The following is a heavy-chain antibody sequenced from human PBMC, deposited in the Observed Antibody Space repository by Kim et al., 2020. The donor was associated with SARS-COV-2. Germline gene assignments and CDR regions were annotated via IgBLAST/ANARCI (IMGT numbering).Heavy chain of an antibody. J-gene: IGHJ4*02. V-gene: IGHV3-49*03. Sequence: GGSLRLSCTASGFTFGDYAMSWFRQAPGKGLEWVGFIRSKAYGGTTEYAATVKGRFTISRDESKSIAYLQMYSVKTEDTAVYYCTRGGSGSYRIDFWGQGTLVTVSS. D-gene: IGHD1-26*01. CDR2: IRSKAYGGTT. CDR1: GFTFGDYA. CDR3: TRGGSGSYRIDF.